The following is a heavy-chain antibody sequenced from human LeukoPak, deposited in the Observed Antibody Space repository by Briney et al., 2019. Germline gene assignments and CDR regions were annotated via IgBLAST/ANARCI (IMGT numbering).Heavy chain of an antibody. Sequence: GGSLRISCAASGITFSAYAMTWVRQAPGKGLEWVSAISGSAGGGSTYYADSVKGRFTVSRDNSKNTLYLQMNSLRAEDTALYYCATRSDGFPYWGQGILVTVSS. D-gene: IGHD2-15*01. CDR1: GITFSAYA. V-gene: IGHV3-23*01. CDR2: ISGSAGGGST. CDR3: ATRSDGFPY. J-gene: IGHJ4*02.